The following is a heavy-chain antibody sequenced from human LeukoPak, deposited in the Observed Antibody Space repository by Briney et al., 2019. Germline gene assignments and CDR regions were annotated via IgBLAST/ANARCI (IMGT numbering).Heavy chain of an antibody. J-gene: IGHJ4*02. CDR2: ISWDGGST. CDR3: NARGGYSRKDIDY. Sequence: GGSLRLSCAASGFTFDDYAMHWVRQAPGKGLEWVSLISWDGGSTYYADSVKGRFTISRDNSKNSLYLQMNSLRAEDTALYYCNARGGYSRKDIDYWGQGTLVTVSS. V-gene: IGHV3-43D*03. CDR1: GFTFDDYA. D-gene: IGHD6-13*01.